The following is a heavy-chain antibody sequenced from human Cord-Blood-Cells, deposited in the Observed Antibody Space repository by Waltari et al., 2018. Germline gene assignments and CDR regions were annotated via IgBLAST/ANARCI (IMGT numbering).Heavy chain of an antibody. CDR1: GFSLSTSGLR. CDR2: MYWDDDK. D-gene: IGHD3-22*01. CDR3: ARVGVVVNAFDI. Sequence: QVTLRESGPALVKPTQTLTLPCTFSGFSLSTSGLRVSWIRQHPGKALEWLALMYWDDDKYYSTSLKTRLTISKDTSKNQVVLTMTNMDPVDTATYYCARVGVVVNAFDIWGQGTMVTVSS. J-gene: IGHJ3*02. V-gene: IGHV2-70*01.